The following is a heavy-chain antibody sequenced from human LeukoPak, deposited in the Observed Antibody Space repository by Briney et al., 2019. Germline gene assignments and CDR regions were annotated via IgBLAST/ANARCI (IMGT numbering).Heavy chain of an antibody. CDR2: INHSGST. CDR3: TRRSHDYDFLWGSHRSLDY. D-gene: IGHD3-16*02. Sequence: PSETLSLTCAVYGGSFSGYYWSWIRQPPGKGLEWIGEINHSGSTNYNPSLKSRVTISVDTSKNQFSLKLSSLTAADTAVYYCTRRSHDYDFLWGSHRSLDYWGQGTLVTVSS. V-gene: IGHV4-34*01. CDR1: GGSFSGYY. J-gene: IGHJ4*02.